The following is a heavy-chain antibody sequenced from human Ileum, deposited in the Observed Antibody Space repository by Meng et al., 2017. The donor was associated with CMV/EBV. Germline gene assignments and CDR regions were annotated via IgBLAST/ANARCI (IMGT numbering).Heavy chain of an antibody. CDR2: INTSGKT. V-gene: IGHV4-4*07. CDR3: ARDLIRDDTGSWFDP. Sequence: QVQSQESRPGLVQPSATLSLPCIVSVDFISRYFWSWIRQPAGKGLEWIGRINTSGKTTYSPSLKSRVTMSLDTSKNQFSLRLTSVSAADTALYYCARDLIRDDTGSWFDPWGQGTLVTVSS. D-gene: IGHD3-16*01. J-gene: IGHJ5*02. CDR1: VDFISRYF.